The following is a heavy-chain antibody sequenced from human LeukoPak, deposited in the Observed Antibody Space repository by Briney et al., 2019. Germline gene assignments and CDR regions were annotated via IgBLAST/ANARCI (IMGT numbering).Heavy chain of an antibody. D-gene: IGHD2-15*01. CDR1: GFTVSSNY. CDR3: ARARYCSGGSCYYAFDI. V-gene: IGHV3-66*01. CDR2: IYSGDNT. Sequence: PGGSLRLSCAASGFTVSSNYMSWVRQAPGKGLEWVSVIYSGDNTYYADSVKGRFTISRDISKNTLYLQMNSLRAEDTAVYYCARARYCSGGSCYYAFDIWGQGTMVTVSS. J-gene: IGHJ3*02.